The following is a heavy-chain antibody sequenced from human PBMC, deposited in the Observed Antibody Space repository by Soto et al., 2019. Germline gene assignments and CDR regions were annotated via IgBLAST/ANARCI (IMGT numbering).Heavy chain of an antibody. CDR1: GGSISSGDYY. Sequence: SETLSLTCTVSGGSISSGDYYWSWIRQPPGKGLEWIGYIYYSGSTYYNPSLKSRVTISVDTSKNQFSLKLSSVTAADTAVYYCARDMYYDFWSGSPNYGMAVWGQGTTVTGSS. V-gene: IGHV4-30-4*01. D-gene: IGHD3-3*01. J-gene: IGHJ6*02. CDR3: ARDMYYDFWSGSPNYGMAV. CDR2: IYYSGST.